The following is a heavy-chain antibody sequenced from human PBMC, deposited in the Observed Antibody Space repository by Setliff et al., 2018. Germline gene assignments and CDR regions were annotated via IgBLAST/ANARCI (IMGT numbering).Heavy chain of an antibody. CDR3: ARHYYDSGGYYIDY. CDR1: GYSISSDSY. D-gene: IGHD3-22*01. Sequence: NPSETLSLTCAVSGYSISSDSYWGWIRQPPGKGLEWIGSIYHSGRNYYNPSLKSRVIISVDTSKNQFSLKLSSVTAADTAVYYCARHYYDSGGYYIDYWGQGTLVTVSS. CDR2: IYHSGRN. V-gene: IGHV4-38-2*01. J-gene: IGHJ4*02.